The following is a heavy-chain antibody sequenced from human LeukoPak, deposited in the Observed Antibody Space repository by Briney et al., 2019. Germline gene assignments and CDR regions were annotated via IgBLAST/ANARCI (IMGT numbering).Heavy chain of an antibody. CDR2: IYYSGST. CDR1: GGSISSSSYY. CDR3: ARTYLVGALRRAKYYFDY. J-gene: IGHJ4*02. Sequence: SETLSLTCTVSGGSISSSSYYWGWIRQPPGKGLEWIGSIYYSGSTYYNPSLKSRVTISVDTSKNQFSLKLSSVTAADTAVYYCARTYLVGALRRAKYYFDYWGQGTLVTVSS. D-gene: IGHD1-26*01. V-gene: IGHV4-39*01.